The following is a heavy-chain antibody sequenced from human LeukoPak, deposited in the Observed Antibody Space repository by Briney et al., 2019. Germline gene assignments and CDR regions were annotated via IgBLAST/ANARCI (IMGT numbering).Heavy chain of an antibody. CDR2: IRYDGSNK. V-gene: IGHV3-30*02. J-gene: IGHJ6*03. D-gene: IGHD2-2*01. CDR3: AKDNAVVVPAAMGDYYYMDV. Sequence: GGSLRLSCAASGFTFSSYARSWARQAPGKGLEWVAFIRYDGSNKYYADSVKGRFTISRDNSKNTLYLQMNSLRAEDTAVYYCAKDNAVVVPAAMGDYYYMDVWGKGTTVTVSS. CDR1: GFTFSSYA.